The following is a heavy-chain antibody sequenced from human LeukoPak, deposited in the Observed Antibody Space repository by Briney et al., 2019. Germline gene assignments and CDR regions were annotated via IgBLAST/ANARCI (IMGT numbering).Heavy chain of an antibody. J-gene: IGHJ2*01. CDR2: IKSGGSP. CDR3: ARDRVGGFDL. V-gene: IGHV3-66*02. D-gene: IGHD1-26*01. Sequence: GGSLRLSSAASGFTVSSYYMNWVRQAPGKGLEWVSVIKSGGSPNYADSVKGRFTISRDNSKNSLYLQMNSLRDEDTAVFYCARDRVGGFDLWGRGTLVTVSS. CDR1: GFTVSSYY.